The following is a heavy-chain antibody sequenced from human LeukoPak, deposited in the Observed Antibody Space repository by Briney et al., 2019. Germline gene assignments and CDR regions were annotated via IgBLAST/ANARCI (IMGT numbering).Heavy chain of an antibody. J-gene: IGHJ4*02. CDR1: GFTFSSYA. V-gene: IGHV3-30-3*01. CDR3: AREVKRLAVAGTMGY. D-gene: IGHD6-19*01. CDR2: ISYDGSNK. Sequence: GGSLRLSCAASGFTFSSYAMHWVRRAPGKGLEWVSVISYDGSNKYYADSVKGRFTISRDNSKNTLYLQMNSLRAEDTAVYYCAREVKRLAVAGTMGYWGQGTLVTVSS.